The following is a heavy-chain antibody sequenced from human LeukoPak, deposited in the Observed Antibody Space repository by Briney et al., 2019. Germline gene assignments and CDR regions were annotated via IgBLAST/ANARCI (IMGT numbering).Heavy chain of an antibody. V-gene: IGHV3-30*01. Sequence: GGSLRLSCAASGFTFSSYAMHWVRQAPGKGLEWVAVISYDGSNKYYADSVKGRFTISRDNSKNTLYLQMNSLRAEDTAVYYCASLTTVVTFFDYWGQGTLVTVPS. CDR1: GFTFSSYA. J-gene: IGHJ4*01. D-gene: IGHD4-23*01. CDR2: ISYDGSNK. CDR3: ASLTTVVTFFDY.